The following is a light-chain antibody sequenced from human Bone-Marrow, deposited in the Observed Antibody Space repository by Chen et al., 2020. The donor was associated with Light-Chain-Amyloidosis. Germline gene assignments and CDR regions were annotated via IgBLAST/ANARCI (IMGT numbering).Light chain of an antibody. CDR1: QSLLHSNGYNY. V-gene: IGKV2-28*01. CDR3: FQPQETPYT. CDR2: LGS. Sequence: DIVMTQSPLSLCVTPGEPASISCTSTQSLLHSNGYNYLAWYLQKPGQSPQLLIHLGSNRAPGVPDRFRGSGSGTDFTLRISRVEAEDVGVYYGFQPQETPYTFGQGTKLEI. J-gene: IGKJ2*01.